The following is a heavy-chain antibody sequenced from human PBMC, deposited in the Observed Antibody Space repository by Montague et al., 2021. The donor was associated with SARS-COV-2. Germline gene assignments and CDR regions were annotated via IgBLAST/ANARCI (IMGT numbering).Heavy chain of an antibody. CDR3: ARAGEIVGATIISNWFDP. J-gene: IGHJ5*02. Sequence: TLSLTCTVSGGSISSGSYYWSWIRQPAGKGLEWIGRIYTSGSTNYNPSLKSRVTISVDTSKNQFSLKLSSVTAADTAVYYCARAGEIVGATIISNWFDPWGQGTLVTVSS. D-gene: IGHD1-26*01. V-gene: IGHV4-61*02. CDR1: GGSISSGSYY. CDR2: IYTSGST.